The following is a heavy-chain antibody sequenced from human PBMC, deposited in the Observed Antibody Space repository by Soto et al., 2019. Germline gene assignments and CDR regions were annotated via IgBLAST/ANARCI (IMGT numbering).Heavy chain of an antibody. CDR1: GFTFSSYS. CDR2: ISGSSSYI. D-gene: IGHD6-13*01. J-gene: IGHJ4*02. Sequence: EVQLVESGGGLVKPGGSLRLSCAASGFTFSSYSMSWVRQAPGKGLAWVSSISGSSSYIYYADSVRGRFSISRDNAKNSLYLQMNSLRAEDTAVYYCARDLEVYGYSNCDYWGQGTLVTVSS. V-gene: IGHV3-21*01. CDR3: ARDLEVYGYSNCDY.